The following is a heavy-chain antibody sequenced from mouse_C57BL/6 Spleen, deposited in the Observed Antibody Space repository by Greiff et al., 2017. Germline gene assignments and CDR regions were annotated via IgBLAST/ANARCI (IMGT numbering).Heavy chain of an antibody. D-gene: IGHD2-5*01. CDR3: AREGAYYSNAWYFDV. CDR2: ISYDGSN. V-gene: IGHV3-6*01. Sequence: ESGPGLVKPSQSLSLTCSVTGYSITSGYYWNWIRQFPGNKLEWMGYISYDGSNNYNPSLKNRISITRDTSKNQFFLKLNSVTTEDTATYYCAREGAYYSNAWYFDVWGTGTTVTVSS. CDR1: GYSITSGYY. J-gene: IGHJ1*03.